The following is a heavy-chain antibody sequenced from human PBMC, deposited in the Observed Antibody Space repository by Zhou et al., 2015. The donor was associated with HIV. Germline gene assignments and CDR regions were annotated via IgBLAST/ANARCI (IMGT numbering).Heavy chain of an antibody. CDR1: GETFHSLA. J-gene: IGHJ4*02. V-gene: IGHV1-69*01. CDR2: IITVLGTT. Sequence: QVQLVQSGAEVKRPGSSVQVSCKASGETFHSLAISWVRQAPGQGLEWMGDIITVLGTTNYAQKFQDRLTITADESTTTVFMDLSGLTSDDTAIYFCANEQPGAFDYWGQGTLVAVSS. CDR3: ANEQPGAFDY. D-gene: IGHD1/OR15-1a*01.